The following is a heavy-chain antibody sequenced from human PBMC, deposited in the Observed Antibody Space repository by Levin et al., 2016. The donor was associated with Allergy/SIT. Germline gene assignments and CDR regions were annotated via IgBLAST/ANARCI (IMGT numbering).Heavy chain of an antibody. J-gene: IGHJ6*02. CDR2: ISSSGSTI. D-gene: IGHD2-2*01. CDR3: ARGRYCSSTSCYASYYYYGMDV. Sequence: VRQAPGKGLEWVSYISSSGSTIYYADSVKGRFTISRDNAKNSLYLQMNSLRAEDTAVYYCARGRYCSSTSCYASYYYYGMDVWGQGTTVTVSS. V-gene: IGHV3-48*03.